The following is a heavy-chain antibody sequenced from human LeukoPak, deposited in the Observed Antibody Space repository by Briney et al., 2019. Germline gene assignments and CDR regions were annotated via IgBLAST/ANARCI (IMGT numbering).Heavy chain of an antibody. CDR3: ASGVVVPAAYDAFDI. CDR1: GFTFSSYA. J-gene: IGHJ3*02. V-gene: IGHV3-23*01. D-gene: IGHD2-2*01. CDR2: ISGSGGST. Sequence: GGSLRLSCAASGFTFSSYAMSWVRQAPGKGLEWVSAISGSGGSTYYADSVKGRFTISRDNAKNSLYLQMNSLRAEDTAVYYCASGVVVPAAYDAFDIWGQGTMVTVSS.